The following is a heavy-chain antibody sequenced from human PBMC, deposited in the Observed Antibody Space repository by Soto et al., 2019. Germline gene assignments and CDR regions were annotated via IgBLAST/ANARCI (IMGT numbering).Heavy chain of an antibody. J-gene: IGHJ4*02. Sequence: EVQLMESGGGLVQPGGSLRLSCVASGFTFSNYGMHWVRQAPGKGLVWVSRINSDGSRRSYAESVKGRLTSSRANVKHTLYLQMNSLTAEDTAVYYCVTSGGFANWGQGALGSVSS. CDR2: INSDGSRR. CDR3: VTSGGFAN. CDR1: GFTFSNYG. D-gene: IGHD2-8*02. V-gene: IGHV3-74*01.